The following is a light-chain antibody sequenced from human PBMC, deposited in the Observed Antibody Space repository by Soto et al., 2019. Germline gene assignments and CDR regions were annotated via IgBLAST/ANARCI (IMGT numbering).Light chain of an antibody. CDR2: KAS. Sequence: DIQMTQSPATLSASVGDRVTISCRASQSISSYLAWYQQKPGKAPKLLIYKASTLKSGVPSRFSGSGSGTEFTLTISSLQSDDFAVYYCQQYNDWPPLTFGGGTKVDIK. V-gene: IGKV1-5*03. J-gene: IGKJ4*01. CDR3: QQYNDWPPLT. CDR1: QSISSY.